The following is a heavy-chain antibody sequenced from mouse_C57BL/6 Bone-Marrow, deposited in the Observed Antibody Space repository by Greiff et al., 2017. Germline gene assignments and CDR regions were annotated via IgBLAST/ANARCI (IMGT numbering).Heavy chain of an antibody. D-gene: IGHD1-1*01. CDR2: ISYDGSN. J-gene: IGHJ2*01. CDR1: GYSITSGYY. V-gene: IGHV3-6*01. Sequence: DVKLVESGPGLVKPSQSLSLTCSVTGYSITSGYYWNWIRQFPGNNLEWMGYISYDGSNNYNPSLKNRISITRDTSKNQFFLKLNSVTTEDTATYYCASIYYYGSSYFDYWGQGTTLTVSS. CDR3: ASIYYYGSSYFDY.